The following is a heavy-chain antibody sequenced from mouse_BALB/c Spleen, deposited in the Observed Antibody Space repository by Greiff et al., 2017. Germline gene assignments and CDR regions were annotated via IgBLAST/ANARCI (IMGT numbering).Heavy chain of an antibody. CDR3: ARGGIYYDYDGFVDY. D-gene: IGHD2-4*01. Sequence: EVMLVESGGGLVKPGGSLKLSCAASGFTFSSYAMSWVRQTPEKRLEWVASISSGGSTYYPDSVKGRFTISRDNAKNNLYLQMSSLKSEDTAMYYCARGGIYYDYDGFVDYWGQGTSVTVSS. J-gene: IGHJ4*01. V-gene: IGHV5-6-5*01. CDR2: ISSGGST. CDR1: GFTFSSYA.